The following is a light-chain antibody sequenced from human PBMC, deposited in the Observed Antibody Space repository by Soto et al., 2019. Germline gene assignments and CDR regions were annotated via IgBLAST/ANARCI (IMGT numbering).Light chain of an antibody. CDR2: GAS. CDR1: QAISSN. Sequence: EIVMTQSPATLSVSRGERATLSCRANQAISSNLAWYQQKPGQAPRLLIYGASTMATGIPDRFSGSGSGTEFTLTISSLQSEDFAVYYCQHYNNWFGTFGGGTKVEIK. J-gene: IGKJ4*01. CDR3: QHYNNWFGT. V-gene: IGKV3-15*01.